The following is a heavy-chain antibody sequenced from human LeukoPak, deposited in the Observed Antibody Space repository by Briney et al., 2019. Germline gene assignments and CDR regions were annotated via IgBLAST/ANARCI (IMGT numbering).Heavy chain of an antibody. CDR3: ARDRKGFAYDFWSGYYPDAFDI. V-gene: IGHV4-39*07. CDR1: GGSISTSAYY. J-gene: IGHJ3*02. CDR2: IYYSGNT. D-gene: IGHD3-3*01. Sequence: SETLSFTCIVSGGSISTSAYYWGWIRQPPGEGLQWIGSIYYSGNTYYNPSLKSRVTISVDKSKNQFSLKLSSVTAADTAVYYCARDRKGFAYDFWSGYYPDAFDIWGQGTMVTVSS.